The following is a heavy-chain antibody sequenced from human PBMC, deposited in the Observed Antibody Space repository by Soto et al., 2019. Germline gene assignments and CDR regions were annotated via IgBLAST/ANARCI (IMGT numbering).Heavy chain of an antibody. Sequence: GGSLRLSCAASGFTSSDSFMSWICQAPGKGLEWVSYISSSGSTIYYADSVKGRFTISRDNAKNSLYLQMNSLRAEDTAVCYCARALTMVRGGLGAYGMDVWGQGTTVTVSS. D-gene: IGHD3-10*01. V-gene: IGHV3-11*01. CDR3: ARALTMVRGGLGAYGMDV. CDR1: GFTSSDSF. CDR2: ISSSGSTI. J-gene: IGHJ6*02.